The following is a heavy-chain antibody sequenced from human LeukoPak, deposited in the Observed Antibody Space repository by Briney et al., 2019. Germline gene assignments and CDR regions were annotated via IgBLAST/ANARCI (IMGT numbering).Heavy chain of an antibody. V-gene: IGHV3-30*03. CDR3: ARARLQWEVRYPRFDS. CDR1: GFAFSTYA. CDR2: ISYDGSYK. Sequence: GGSLRLSCSASGFAFSTYAMHWVRQAPGKGLEWVAVISYDGSYKDYGDPVKGRFTLSRVNSKSTVFLEMSSLRAEDTAVYHCARARLQWEVRYPRFDSWGQGTLVTVSS. J-gene: IGHJ4*02. D-gene: IGHD1-26*01.